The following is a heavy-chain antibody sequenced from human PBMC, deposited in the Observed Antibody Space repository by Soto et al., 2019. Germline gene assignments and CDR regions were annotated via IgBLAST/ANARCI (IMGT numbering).Heavy chain of an antibody. Sequence: SETLSLTCTVSGGAISSSCYYWCWIRQPQGKGLEWMGSIYYSGSTYYNTSLTSRVTISVDTSRNEFSLKLISVTAADTAVYYCAVGTNSYGSRSFFDYWGQGTLVTVSS. CDR3: AVGTNSYGSRSFFDY. D-gene: IGHD3-10*01. CDR1: GGAISSSCYY. J-gene: IGHJ4*02. CDR2: IYYSGST. V-gene: IGHV4-39*01.